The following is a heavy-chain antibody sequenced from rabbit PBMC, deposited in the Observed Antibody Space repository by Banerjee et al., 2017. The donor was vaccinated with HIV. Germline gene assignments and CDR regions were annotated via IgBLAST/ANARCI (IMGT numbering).Heavy chain of an antibody. CDR2: IAPGFGST. D-gene: IGHD4-2*01. CDR3: ARLDGFGSSGHYLGL. J-gene: IGHJ4*01. Sequence: QLVESRGGLVQPGGSLKLSCTASGFDFSSYSMSWVRQAPGKGLEWIGYIAPGFGSTYYASWVNGRFTISRHNAQNTLYLQLNSLTAADTAAYFCARLDGFGSSGHYLGLWGQGTLVTVS. CDR1: GFDFSSYS. V-gene: IGHV1S7*01.